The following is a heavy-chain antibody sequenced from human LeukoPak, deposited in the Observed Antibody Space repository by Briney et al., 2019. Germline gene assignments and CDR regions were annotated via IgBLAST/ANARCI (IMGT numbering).Heavy chain of an antibody. CDR2: INTDGTVT. V-gene: IGHV3-74*01. D-gene: IGHD6-19*01. CDR1: GFTFSKYW. CDR3: ATKQWLAPPPDS. Sequence: GGSLSLSCAASGFTFSKYWMLWVRQAPGKGLESVSRINTDGTVTTYADSVKGRFTVSRDNADNTMFLQMNSVRDENTAVYYCATKQWLAPPPDSWGQGTPVTVSS. J-gene: IGHJ4*02.